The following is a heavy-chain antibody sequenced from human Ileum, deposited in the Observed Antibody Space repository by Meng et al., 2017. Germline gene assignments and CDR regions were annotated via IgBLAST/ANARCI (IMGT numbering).Heavy chain of an antibody. V-gene: IGHV3-30*04. CDR2: ISYDGRNV. CDR1: GLSLTNFA. Sequence: QEQLVESGGGVVQPGRARRVSCAGSGLSLTNFAMHWVRQAPGKGLEWVAVISYDGRNVYYADSVKGRFTISRDNSEDILYLQMNSLTSDDTAVYYCARGQGQLWSYNWFDPWGQGTLVTVSS. D-gene: IGHD5-18*01. CDR3: ARGQGQLWSYNWFDP. J-gene: IGHJ5*02.